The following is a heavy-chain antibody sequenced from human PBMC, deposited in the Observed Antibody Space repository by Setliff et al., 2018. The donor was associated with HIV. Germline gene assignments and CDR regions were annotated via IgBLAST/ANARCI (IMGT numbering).Heavy chain of an antibody. CDR1: GFAFVGAE. CDR2: IRNKFNSLAT. Sequence: SLKISCAASGFAFVGAEIHWVRQASGKGLEWVGRIRNKFNSLATQYGESLEGRFTISRDDSKNTAYLQMRSLKTDDTAVYFCATNVRVPGSSLDSWGPGSLVTAPQ. V-gene: IGHV3-73*01. CDR3: ATNVRVPGSSLDS. D-gene: IGHD6-19*01. J-gene: IGHJ1*01.